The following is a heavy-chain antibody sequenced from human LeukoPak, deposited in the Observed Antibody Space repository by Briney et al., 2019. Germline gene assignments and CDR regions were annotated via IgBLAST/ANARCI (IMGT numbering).Heavy chain of an antibody. CDR2: IIPILGIA. CDR1: GGTFSSYT. D-gene: IGHD2-2*02. V-gene: IGHV1-69*02. J-gene: IGHJ5*02. Sequence: GASVKVSCKASGGTFSSYTISWVRQAPGQGLEWMGRIIPILGIANYAQKFQGRVTITADKSTSTAYMELSSLRSEDTAVYYCARSPYCSSTSCHKLFWFDPWGQGTLVIVSS. CDR3: ARSPYCSSTSCHKLFWFDP.